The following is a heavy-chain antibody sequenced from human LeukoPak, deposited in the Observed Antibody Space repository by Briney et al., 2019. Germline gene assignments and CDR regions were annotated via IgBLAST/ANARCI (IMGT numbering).Heavy chain of an antibody. CDR1: GGSISSSSYY. Sequence: PSETLSLTCTVSGGSISSSSYYWGWIRQPPGKGLEWIGSIYYSGSTYYNPSLKSRVTISVDTSKSQFSLKLSSATAADTAVYYCATGPLVRGTYYYYYMDVWGKGTTVTVSS. V-gene: IGHV4-39*01. CDR2: IYYSGST. D-gene: IGHD1-1*01. J-gene: IGHJ6*03. CDR3: ATGPLVRGTYYYYYMDV.